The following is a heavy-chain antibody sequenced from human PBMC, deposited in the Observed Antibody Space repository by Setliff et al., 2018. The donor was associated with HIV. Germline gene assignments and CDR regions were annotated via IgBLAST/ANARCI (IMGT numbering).Heavy chain of an antibody. CDR2: IDHSGII. CDR1: GGSFTDYY. V-gene: IGHV4-34*01. J-gene: IGHJ6*04. Sequence: SETLSLTCAIFGGSFTDYYCWSWVRQSPGKGLEWIGEIDHSGIINYNPSLKSRVTMSVDTSKRQFSLNLASVTAADTAIYYCARERLSPRGFFFSYIDVWGKGTPVTVSS. CDR3: ARERLSPRGFFFSYIDV. D-gene: IGHD1-26*01.